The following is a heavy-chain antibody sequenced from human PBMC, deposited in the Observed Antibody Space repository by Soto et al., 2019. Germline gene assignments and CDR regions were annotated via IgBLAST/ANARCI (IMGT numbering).Heavy chain of an antibody. D-gene: IGHD2-15*01. CDR3: ARLSATTFDY. J-gene: IGHJ4*02. CDR2: IYYSGST. Sequence: SETLSLTCTASGRSISCYYSSCIRQPPGKGLEWIGYIYYSGSTNYNPSLKSRVTISVDTSKNQFSLKLSSVTAADTAVYYCARLSATTFDYWGQGTLVTVS. CDR1: GRSISCYY. V-gene: IGHV4-59*08.